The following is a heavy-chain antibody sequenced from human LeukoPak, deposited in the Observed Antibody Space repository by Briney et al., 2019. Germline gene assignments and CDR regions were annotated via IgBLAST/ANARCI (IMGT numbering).Heavy chain of an antibody. CDR3: ARDPGLRLDF. CDR1: GFSLSSYA. V-gene: IGHV3-33*01. D-gene: IGHD3-16*01. J-gene: IGHJ4*02. CDR2: IWYDGSNE. Sequence: GGSLRLSCAASGFSLSSYAMHWVRQAPGKGLEWVAVIWYDGSNEYYSDSVKGRFAISKDNSKNTLYLQMNSLRAEDTAVYFCARDPGLRLDFWGRGTLLIVSS.